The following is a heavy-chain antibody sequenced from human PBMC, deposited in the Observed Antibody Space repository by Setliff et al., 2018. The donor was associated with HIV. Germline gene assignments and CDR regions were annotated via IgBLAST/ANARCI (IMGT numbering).Heavy chain of an antibody. Sequence: GASVKVSCKVSGGSFSSFAISWVRQAPGHGLEWMGGIIPVSGTTNYAQKVQGRVTLSADESTSTAYMQLSSLTSEDTAVYYYVTGSAARPFDYWGQGTLVTVSS. CDR1: GGSFSSFA. CDR3: VTGSAARPFDY. J-gene: IGHJ4*02. V-gene: IGHV1-69*13. D-gene: IGHD6-6*01. CDR2: IIPVSGTT.